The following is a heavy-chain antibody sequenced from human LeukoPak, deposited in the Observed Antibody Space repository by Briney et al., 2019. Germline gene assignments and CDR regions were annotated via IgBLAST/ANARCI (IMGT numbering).Heavy chain of an antibody. V-gene: IGHV4-34*01. CDR1: GGSFSGYY. J-gene: IGHJ5*02. D-gene: IGHD3-9*01. CDR3: ARERYDILTGYHRVWFDP. CDR2: INHSGST. Sequence: SETLSLTCAVYGGSFSGYYWSWIRQPPGKGLEWIGEINHSGSTNYNPSLKSRVTISVDTSKNQFSLKLSSVTAADTAVYYCARERYDILTGYHRVWFDPWGQGTLVTVSS.